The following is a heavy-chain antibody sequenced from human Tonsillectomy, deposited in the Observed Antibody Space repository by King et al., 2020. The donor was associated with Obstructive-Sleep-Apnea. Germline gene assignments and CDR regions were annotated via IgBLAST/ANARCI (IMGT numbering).Heavy chain of an antibody. CDR2: INHSGGT. D-gene: IGHD6-13*01. J-gene: IGHJ4*02. Sequence: VQLQQWGAGLLKPSETLSLTCAVYGGSFSGYYWSWIRQPPGKGLEWIGEINHSGGTNYNPSLKSRVTISLTTSKNQFSLKLSSVTAADTAVYYCASSFLGQQQHIDYWGQGTLVTVSS. V-gene: IGHV4-34*01. CDR1: GGSFSGYY. CDR3: ASSFLGQQQHIDY.